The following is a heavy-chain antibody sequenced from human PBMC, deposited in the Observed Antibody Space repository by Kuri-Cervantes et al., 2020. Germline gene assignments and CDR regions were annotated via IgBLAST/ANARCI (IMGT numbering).Heavy chain of an antibody. V-gene: IGHV3-9*01. CDR2: ISWNSGNI. D-gene: IGHD6-19*01. CDR1: GFTFDDYA. Sequence: LSLTCAASGFTFDDYAMHWVRQAPGKGLEWVSGISWNSGNIGYADSVKGRFTTSRDNAKNSLYLQMNSLRAEDTAVYYCARRTVPLFPSSGWYYFDYWGQGTLVTVSS. J-gene: IGHJ4*02. CDR3: ARRTVPLFPSSGWYYFDY.